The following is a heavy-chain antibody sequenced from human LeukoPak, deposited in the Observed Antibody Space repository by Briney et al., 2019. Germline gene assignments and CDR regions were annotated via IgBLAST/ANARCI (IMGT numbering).Heavy chain of an antibody. V-gene: IGHV4-34*01. CDR1: GGSFSGYY. D-gene: IGHD4-11*01. Sequence: SETLSLTCAVYGGSFSGYYWSWIRQPPGKGLEWIGEINHSGSTNYNPSLKSRVTISVDTSKNQFSLKLSSVTAADTAVYYCASTRQGLPRGWGQGTLVTVSS. CDR3: ASTRQGLPRG. J-gene: IGHJ4*02. CDR2: INHSGST.